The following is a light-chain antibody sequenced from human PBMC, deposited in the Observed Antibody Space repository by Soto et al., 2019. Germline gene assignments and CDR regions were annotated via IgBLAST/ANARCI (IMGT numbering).Light chain of an antibody. J-gene: IGLJ3*02. CDR2: INYDGTH. CDR3: QSWGSGLQV. Sequence: QPVLTQSPSASASLGASAKLTCTLSSGYSTYAIAWHQQQSEKGPRFLMKINYDGTHSKGDGFFERFSGSSSGAERHLTISGLQSEYEADYYCQSWGSGLQVFGGGTKLTVL. CDR1: SGYSTYA. V-gene: IGLV4-69*01.